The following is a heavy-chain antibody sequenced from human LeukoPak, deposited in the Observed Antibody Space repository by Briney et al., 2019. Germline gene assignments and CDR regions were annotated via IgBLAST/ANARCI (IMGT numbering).Heavy chain of an antibody. J-gene: IGHJ3*02. CDR2: ISYDGSNK. CDR1: GFTFSSYA. V-gene: IGHV3-30-3*01. CDR3: ARDYYDSSGYYSDAFDI. Sequence: GGSLRLSCAASGFTFSSYAMHWVRQAPGKGLEWVAVISYDGSNKYYADPVKGRFTISRDNSKNTLYLQMNSLRAEDTAVYYCARDYYDSSGYYSDAFDIWGQGTMVTVSS. D-gene: IGHD3-22*01.